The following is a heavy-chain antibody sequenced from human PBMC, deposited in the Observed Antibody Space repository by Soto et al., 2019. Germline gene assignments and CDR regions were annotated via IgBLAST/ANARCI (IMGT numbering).Heavy chain of an antibody. J-gene: IGHJ4*02. CDR2: ISGSGGST. Sequence: GGSLRLSCAASGFTFSSYAMSWVRHAPGKVLALVSAISGSGGSTYYADSVKGRFTISRDNYKNTLDLQMNSLRAEDTAVYYWAKRTGYSSSWYYIAHWGQGTLVTVSS. V-gene: IGHV3-23*01. D-gene: IGHD6-13*01. CDR3: AKRTGYSSSWYYIAH. CDR1: GFTFSSYA.